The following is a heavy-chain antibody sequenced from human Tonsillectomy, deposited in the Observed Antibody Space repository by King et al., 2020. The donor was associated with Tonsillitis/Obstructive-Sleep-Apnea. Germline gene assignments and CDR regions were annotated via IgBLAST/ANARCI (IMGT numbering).Heavy chain of an antibody. V-gene: IGHV4-34*01. J-gene: IGHJ5*02. Sequence: VQLQQWGAGLLKPSETLSLTCAGYGGSFSGYYWSWIRQPPGKGLEWIGEINHSGSTNYNPSLKSRVTISVDTSRNQFSLKLSSVTAADTAVYYCGRGSFSSIATRGWFDPWGQGTLVTVSS. CDR3: GRGSFSSIATRGWFDP. CDR1: GGSFSGYY. CDR2: INHSGST. D-gene: IGHD6-6*01.